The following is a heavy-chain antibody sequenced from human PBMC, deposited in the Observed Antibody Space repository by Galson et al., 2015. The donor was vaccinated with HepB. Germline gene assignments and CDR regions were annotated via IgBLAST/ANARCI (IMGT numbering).Heavy chain of an antibody. CDR1: GFTFSNYA. CDR3: AEGGDDIRFLEWLLDRNGMDV. D-gene: IGHD3-3*01. CDR2: IRGRGSRT. Sequence: SLRLSCAASGFTFSNYAMSWVRQAPGKGLEWVSSIRGRGSRTYYADSVKGRFTIPRDNSKNTLYLQMNSLRAEDTAVYYCAEGGDDIRFLEWLLDRNGMDVWGQGTTVTVSS. J-gene: IGHJ6*02. V-gene: IGHV3-23*01.